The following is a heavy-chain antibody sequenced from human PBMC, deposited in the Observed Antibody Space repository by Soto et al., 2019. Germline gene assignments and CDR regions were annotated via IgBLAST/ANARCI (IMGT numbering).Heavy chain of an antibody. Sequence: RGEALKISCTGSGYTFTDYWIGWVRQLPGKGLEWMGIIYPGDSDTRYSPSFQGHVTITVDKSTSTAYLQWNTLKASDTAMYYCARQVGSSCSAAPLPFDYRGQGTLVTVSS. V-gene: IGHV5-51*01. CDR1: GYTFTDYW. J-gene: IGHJ4*02. CDR2: IYPGDSDT. D-gene: IGHD2-2*01. CDR3: ARQVGSSCSAAPLPFDY.